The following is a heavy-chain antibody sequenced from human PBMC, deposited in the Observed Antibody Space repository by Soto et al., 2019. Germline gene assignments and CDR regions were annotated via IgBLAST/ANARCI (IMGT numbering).Heavy chain of an antibody. CDR1: GGSISSSNYS. CDR2: IFDSGST. CDR3: SRHGFSRRLLPFDY. D-gene: IGHD3-10*01. Sequence: PSETLSLTCTVSGGSISSSNYSWGWLRQPPGKGLEWIGSIFDSGSTYYNPSLKSRVSISVDTSKNQFSLKLSSVTAADTAVYYCSRHGFSRRLLPFDYWGLGTLVTVSS. V-gene: IGHV4-39*01. J-gene: IGHJ4*02.